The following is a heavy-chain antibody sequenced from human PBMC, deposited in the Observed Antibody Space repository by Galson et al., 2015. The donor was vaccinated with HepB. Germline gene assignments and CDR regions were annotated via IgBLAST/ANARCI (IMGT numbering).Heavy chain of an antibody. CDR2: ISYDGSNK. D-gene: IGHD6-13*01. V-gene: IGHV3-30*04. J-gene: IGHJ4*02. CDR1: GFTFSSYA. CDR3: AREGSSWFLDY. Sequence: SLRLSCAASGFTFSSYAMHWVRQAPGKGLEWVAVISYDGSNKYYADSVKGRFTISRDNSKNTLYLQMNSLRAEDTAVYYCAREGSSWFLDYWGQGTLVTVSS.